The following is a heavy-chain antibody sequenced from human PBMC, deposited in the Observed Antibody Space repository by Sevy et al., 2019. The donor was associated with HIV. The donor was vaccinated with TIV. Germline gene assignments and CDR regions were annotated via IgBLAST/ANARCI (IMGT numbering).Heavy chain of an antibody. CDR1: GFTFRSYW. V-gene: IGHV3-7*01. CDR3: ARDPSDYYDSSGYYSY. D-gene: IGHD3-22*01. J-gene: IGHJ4*02. Sequence: GGSLRLSCAASGFTFRSYWMSWVRQAPGKGLEWVANMKQDGSEKYYVDSVKGRFTISRDNAKNSLYLQMNSLRAEDTAVYYCARDPSDYYDSSGYYSYWGQGTLVTVSS. CDR2: MKQDGSEK.